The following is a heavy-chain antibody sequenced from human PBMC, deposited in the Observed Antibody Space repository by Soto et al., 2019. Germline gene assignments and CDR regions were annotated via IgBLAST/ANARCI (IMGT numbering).Heavy chain of an antibody. CDR1: GFIFSGST. V-gene: IGHV3-73*02. Sequence: EVQLVESGGGLVQPGGSLKLSCAASGFIFSGSTMHWVRQASGKGLEWVSRIRNKANNYATTYAASVKGRFTISRXDSENTAYLQMNSLSTEDTAVYYCLVGAAGGSPPYWGQGTLVTVSS. D-gene: IGHD6-13*01. CDR2: IRNKANNYAT. J-gene: IGHJ4*02. CDR3: LVGAAGGSPPY.